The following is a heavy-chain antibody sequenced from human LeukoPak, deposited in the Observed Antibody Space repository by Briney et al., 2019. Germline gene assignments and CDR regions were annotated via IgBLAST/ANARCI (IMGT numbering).Heavy chain of an antibody. CDR1: GFTFSSYA. J-gene: IGHJ3*02. D-gene: IGHD2-2*01. CDR2: ISGSGGST. Sequence: GGSLRLSCAASGFTFSSYAMSWVRQAPGKGLEWVSAISGSGGSTYYADSVKGRFTISRDNSKNTLYLRTNSLRAEDTAVYYCAKMSAIVVVPADAFDIWGQGTMVTVSS. CDR3: AKMSAIVVVPADAFDI. V-gene: IGHV3-23*01.